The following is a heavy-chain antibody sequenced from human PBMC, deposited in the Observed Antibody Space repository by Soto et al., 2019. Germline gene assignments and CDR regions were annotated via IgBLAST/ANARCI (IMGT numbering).Heavy chain of an antibody. D-gene: IGHD2-15*01. Sequence: SETLSLTCTVSGGSIGISGYYWSWIRQLPGMGLEWIGYIYYSGSTYYTPSLKSRVTISRDTSKNQFSLKLTSVTAADTAVYYCARAVESRYFDYWGQGTLVTVSS. V-gene: IGHV4-31*03. CDR1: GGSIGISGYY. J-gene: IGHJ4*02. CDR2: IYYSGST. CDR3: ARAVESRYFDY.